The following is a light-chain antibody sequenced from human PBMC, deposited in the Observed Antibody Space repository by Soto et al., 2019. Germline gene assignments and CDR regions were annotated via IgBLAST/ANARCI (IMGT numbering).Light chain of an antibody. V-gene: IGKV3-20*01. CDR3: QQYGNSPWT. J-gene: IGKJ1*01. CDR2: GAS. Sequence: EIVLTQSPGTLSLSPGERATLSCRASQSVSSSYLAWYQQKPGQAPRLLIYGASNRATGIPDRFSGSGSVTDFTLTISRLEPEDFAVYYCQQYGNSPWTFGQGTKVEI. CDR1: QSVSSSY.